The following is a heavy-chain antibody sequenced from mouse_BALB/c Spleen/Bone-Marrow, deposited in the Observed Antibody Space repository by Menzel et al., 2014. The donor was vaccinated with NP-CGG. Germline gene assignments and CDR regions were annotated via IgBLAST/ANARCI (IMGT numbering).Heavy chain of an antibody. CDR2: INPSNGVN. V-gene: IGHV1S81*02. CDR1: GYTFTSYY. CDR3: SRGGNFDVMDY. Sequence: QVQLQQPGAELVKPGASVKLSCKASGYTFTSYYMYWVKQRPGQGLEWIGGINPSNGVNNFNEKFKSKASLTVDKSSSTAYMRLSSLTSEDSAVYYCSRGGNFDVMDYWGQGTSVTVSS. D-gene: IGHD2-1*01. J-gene: IGHJ4*01.